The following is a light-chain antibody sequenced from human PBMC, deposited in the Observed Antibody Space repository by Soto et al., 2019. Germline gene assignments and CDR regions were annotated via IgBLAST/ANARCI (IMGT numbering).Light chain of an antibody. J-gene: IGLJ1*01. CDR1: SSNIGSNS. V-gene: IGLV1-44*01. CDR3: AAWDDSLNGYV. CDR2: NNN. Sequence: QSVLTQPPSASGTPGQRVTISCSGTSSNIGSNSVSWYQQLPGTAPKLLIYNNNQRPSGVPDRFPGSKSGTSASLAISGLQSGNEPDYYCAAWDDSLNGYVFGTGTKVTVL.